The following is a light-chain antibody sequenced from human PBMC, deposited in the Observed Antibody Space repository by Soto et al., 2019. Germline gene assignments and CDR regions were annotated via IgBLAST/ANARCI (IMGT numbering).Light chain of an antibody. J-gene: IGKJ4*01. Sequence: DILMTQSPDSLAVSLGERATSTCKSSQSVLYSSNNKNDLAWYQQKPGQPPKLLIFWASTRESGVPDRFSGSGSGTDFTLTISSLQAEDVAVYYCQQYYSTPLTFGGGTKV. CDR3: QQYYSTPLT. CDR1: QSVLYSSNNKND. CDR2: WAS. V-gene: IGKV4-1*01.